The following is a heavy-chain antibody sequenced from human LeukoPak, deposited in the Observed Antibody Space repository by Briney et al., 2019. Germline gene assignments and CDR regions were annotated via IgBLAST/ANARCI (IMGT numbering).Heavy chain of an antibody. Sequence: GGSLRLSCAASGFTFSDYYMNWIRQAPGKGLEWVSSISGGSRTINYADSVKGRFTTSRDNAKNSLFLQVNSLRAEDTAVYYCARAGQSDYWGQGTLVTVSS. CDR1: GFTFSDYY. CDR2: ISGGSRTI. V-gene: IGHV3-11*01. CDR3: ARAGQSDY. J-gene: IGHJ4*02.